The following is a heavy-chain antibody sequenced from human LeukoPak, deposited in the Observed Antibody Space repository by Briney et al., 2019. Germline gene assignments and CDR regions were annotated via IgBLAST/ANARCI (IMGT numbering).Heavy chain of an antibody. CDR1: GFTFSDYY. Sequence: PGGSLRLSCAASGFTFSDYYMSWIRQAPGKGLEWVSYISSSGSTIYYADSVKGRFTISRDNAKNSLSLQMNSLRAEDTAVYYCARVANSDYSSFLYWGQGTLVTVSS. J-gene: IGHJ4*02. D-gene: IGHD6-19*01. V-gene: IGHV3-11*04. CDR2: ISSSGSTI. CDR3: ARVANSDYSSFLY.